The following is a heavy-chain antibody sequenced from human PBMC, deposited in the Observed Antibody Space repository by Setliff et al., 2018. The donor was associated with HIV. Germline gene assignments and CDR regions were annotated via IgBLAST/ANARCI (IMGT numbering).Heavy chain of an antibody. CDR3: AKEAAPGDAFDI. D-gene: IGHD1-1*01. Sequence: ASVKVSCKASGYTFTSYAMHWVRQAPGQRLEWMGWINAGNGNTKYSQKFQGRVTITRDTSASTAYMELSSLRSEDTAVYYCAKEAAPGDAFDIWGQGTMVTVSS. V-gene: IGHV1-3*01. CDR2: INAGNGNT. J-gene: IGHJ3*02. CDR1: GYTFTSYA.